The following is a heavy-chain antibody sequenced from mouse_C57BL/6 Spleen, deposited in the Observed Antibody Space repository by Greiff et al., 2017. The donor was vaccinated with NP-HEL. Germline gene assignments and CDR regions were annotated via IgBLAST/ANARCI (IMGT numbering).Heavy chain of an antibody. D-gene: IGHD2-3*01. J-gene: IGHJ2*01. CDR3: TRSYEGPSPFDY. Sequence: VQLQQSGTVLARPGASVKMSCKTSGYTFTSYWMHWVNQRPGKGLAWIGAIYPGNSDTSYTQKFKGKAKLTAVTAASTAYMELSSLTNEDSAVYYCTRSYEGPSPFDYWGQGTTLTVSS. CDR1: GYTFTSYW. CDR2: IYPGNSDT. V-gene: IGHV1-5*01.